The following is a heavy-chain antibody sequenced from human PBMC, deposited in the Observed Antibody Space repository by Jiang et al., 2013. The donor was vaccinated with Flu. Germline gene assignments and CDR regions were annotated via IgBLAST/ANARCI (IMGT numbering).Heavy chain of an antibody. CDR2: IKEDGSEK. CDR3: ARDDY. Sequence: RLSCAASGFTFSSYWMSWVRQAPGKGLEWVASIKEDGSEKYYVDSVKGRFTISRDNAKSSVSLQMNRLRADDTSVYYCARDDYWGQGTLVTVSS. CDR1: GFTFSSYW. J-gene: IGHJ4*02. V-gene: IGHV3-7*01.